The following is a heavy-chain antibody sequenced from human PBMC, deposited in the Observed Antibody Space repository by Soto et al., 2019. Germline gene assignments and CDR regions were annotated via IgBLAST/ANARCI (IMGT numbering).Heavy chain of an antibody. CDR3: ARDPGGYDYSGYFDY. J-gene: IGHJ4*02. D-gene: IGHD5-12*01. Sequence: QVQLQESGPGLVKPSQTLSLTCTVSGGSISSGGYYWSWIRQHPGKGLEWIGYIYNSGSTYYNPSLKGRVTISVDTSKNQFSLKLSSVNAADTAVYYCARDPGGYDYSGYFDYWGQGTLVTVSS. V-gene: IGHV4-31*03. CDR2: IYNSGST. CDR1: GGSISSGGYY.